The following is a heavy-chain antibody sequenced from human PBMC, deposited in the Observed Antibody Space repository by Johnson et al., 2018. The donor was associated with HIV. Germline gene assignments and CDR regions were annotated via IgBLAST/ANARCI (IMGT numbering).Heavy chain of an antibody. CDR3: ARGGLGNQFVAFDI. J-gene: IGHJ3*02. V-gene: IGHV3-30-3*01. Sequence: QMQLVESGGGVVQPGRSLRLSCAASGFTFSSYAMHLVRQAPGKGLEWVAVISYDGSNKYYADSVKGRFTISRDNSKNTLYLQMNSLRAEDTAVYYCARGGLGNQFVAFDISGQGTMVTVSS. CDR2: ISYDGSNK. D-gene: IGHD1-14*01. CDR1: GFTFSSYA.